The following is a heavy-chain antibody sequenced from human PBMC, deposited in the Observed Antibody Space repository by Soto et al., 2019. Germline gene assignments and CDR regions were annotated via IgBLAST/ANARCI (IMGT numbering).Heavy chain of an antibody. CDR1: GFTFSVDA. J-gene: IGHJ6*02. V-gene: IGHV3-23*01. D-gene: IGHD3-3*01. CDR2: ISNRGDYT. CDR3: AKCLRFGDL. Sequence: EVQLLESGGGLVQPGGSLRLSCVASGFTFSVDAMSWVRQTPGKGLEWVSGISNRGDYTYYAHSVKGRFTVSRDNSKDTLYLQMNSLRVEDTAIYYCAKCLRFGDLWGQGTTVTVSS.